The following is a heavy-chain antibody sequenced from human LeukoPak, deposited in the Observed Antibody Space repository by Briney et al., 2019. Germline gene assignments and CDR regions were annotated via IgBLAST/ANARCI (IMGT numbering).Heavy chain of an antibody. CDR3: ARDFKAVAGHTDGFDI. CDR2: IYHSGVT. J-gene: IGHJ3*02. D-gene: IGHD6-19*01. Sequence: SETLSPTCAVSGGSISSSNWWSWVRQPPGKGLEWIGEIYHSGVTNYNPSLKSRVTISVDNSKNQFSLKLTSVTAADTAVYYCARDFKAVAGHTDGFDIWGQGTMVTVSS. CDR1: GGSISSSNW. V-gene: IGHV4-4*02.